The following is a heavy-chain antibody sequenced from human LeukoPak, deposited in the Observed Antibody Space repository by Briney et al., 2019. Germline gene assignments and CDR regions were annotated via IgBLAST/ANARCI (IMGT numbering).Heavy chain of an antibody. V-gene: IGHV3-23*01. CDR3: AKEDYGDYYFDH. CDR2: ISGSGGST. D-gene: IGHD4-17*01. Sequence: GASLRLSCAASGFTFSSYAMSWVRQAPGKGLEWVSAISGSGGSTYHADSVRGRFTISRDNSKNTLYLRMNSLRAEDTAVYYCAKEDYGDYYFDHWGQGTLVTVSS. CDR1: GFTFSSYA. J-gene: IGHJ4*02.